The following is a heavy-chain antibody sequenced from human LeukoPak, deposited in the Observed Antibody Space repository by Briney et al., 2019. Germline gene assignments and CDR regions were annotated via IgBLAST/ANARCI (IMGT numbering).Heavy chain of an antibody. J-gene: IGHJ3*02. CDR2: IIPIFGTA. V-gene: IGHV1-69*13. CDR3: ASAWGIVVVTADTGNAFDI. CDR1: GGTFSSYA. Sequence: SVKVSCKASGGTFSSYAISWVRQAPGQGLEGMGGIIPIFGTANYAQKFQGRVTITADESTSTAYMELSSLRSEDTAVYYCASAWGIVVVTADTGNAFDIWGQGTMVTVSS. D-gene: IGHD2-21*02.